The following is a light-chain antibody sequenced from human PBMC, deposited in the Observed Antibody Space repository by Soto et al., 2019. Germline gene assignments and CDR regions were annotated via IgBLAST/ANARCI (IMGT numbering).Light chain of an antibody. Sequence: QPALTQPPSVTGAPGQRVTISCTRNSSNIGAGYDVHWYQQLPGTAPKLLIYGNSNRPSGVPDRFSGSKSGTSASLAITGLQAEDEADYYCKSYDSSLSAHYVFGTGTKV. CDR1: SSNIGAGYD. V-gene: IGLV1-40*01. CDR3: KSYDSSLSAHYV. J-gene: IGLJ1*01. CDR2: GNS.